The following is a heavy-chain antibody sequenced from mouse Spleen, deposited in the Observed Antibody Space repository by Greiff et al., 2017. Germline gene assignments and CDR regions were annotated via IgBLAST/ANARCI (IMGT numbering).Heavy chain of an antibody. Sequence: EVQVVESGPGLVKPSQSLSLTCSVTGYSITSGYYWKWIRQLPGNKLEWMGNISCDGSNNYNPYLKNRISMTRDTSKNQFFLKLNSVTTEDTATYYCAREAWTGPWYFDVWGTGTTVTVSS. CDR1: GYSITSGYY. CDR2: ISCDGSN. D-gene: IGHD3-1*01. V-gene: IGHV3-6*01. CDR3: AREAWTGPWYFDV. J-gene: IGHJ1*03.